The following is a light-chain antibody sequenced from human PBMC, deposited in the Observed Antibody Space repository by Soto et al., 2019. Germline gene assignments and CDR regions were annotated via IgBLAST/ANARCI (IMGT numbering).Light chain of an antibody. J-gene: IGKJ1*01. CDR2: KAS. CDR1: QSISSW. CDR3: QQYNSYSKT. Sequence: DIQMTQSPSTLSASVGDRVTITCRASQSISSWLAWYQQKPGKAPKLLIYKASSLESGVPSRFSGSGSGTEINLTISSLQPDDFATYYCQQYNSYSKTFGQGTQVEIK. V-gene: IGKV1-5*03.